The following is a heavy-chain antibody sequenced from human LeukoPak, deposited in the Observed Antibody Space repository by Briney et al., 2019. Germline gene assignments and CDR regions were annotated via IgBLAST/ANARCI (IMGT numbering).Heavy chain of an antibody. V-gene: IGHV7-4-1*02. J-gene: IGHJ4*02. CDR3: ARASLWAAASRPEDY. D-gene: IGHD6-13*01. Sequence: ASVKVSCKASGYTFTSYAMNWVRQAPGRGLEWMGWINTNTGNPTYAQGFTGRFVFSLDTSVSTAYLQISSLKAEDTAVYYCARASLWAAASRPEDYWGQGTLVTVSS. CDR1: GYTFTSYA. CDR2: INTNTGNP.